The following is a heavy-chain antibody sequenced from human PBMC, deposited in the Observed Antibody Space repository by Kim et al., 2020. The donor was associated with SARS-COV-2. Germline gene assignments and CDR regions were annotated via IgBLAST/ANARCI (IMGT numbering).Heavy chain of an antibody. V-gene: IGHV3-7*01. CDR1: GFIFSSYW. CDR3: VSTSLVVADDWNFDL. Sequence: GGSLRLSCEASGFIFSSYWMNWVRQAPGKGLEWVADIKQDGREKYYVDSVKGRFTISRDNAKNVLYLQMNSLRVEDTAVYYCVSTSLVVADDWNFDLWGRGTLVTVSS. D-gene: IGHD2-15*01. CDR2: IKQDGREK. J-gene: IGHJ2*01.